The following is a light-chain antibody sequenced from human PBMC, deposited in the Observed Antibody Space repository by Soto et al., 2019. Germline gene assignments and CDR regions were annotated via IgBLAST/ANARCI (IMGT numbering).Light chain of an antibody. Sequence: EIVMTQSPATLSVSPGERATLSCKVSQSVSSNLAWYQQKVGQTPRLLIYGASTRATGIPVRFSGSGSGTEFTLTISSLQSEDFAVYYCQQYNNWPPAWTFGQGTKVEIK. J-gene: IGKJ1*01. CDR3: QQYNNWPPAWT. CDR2: GAS. V-gene: IGKV3-15*01. CDR1: QSVSSN.